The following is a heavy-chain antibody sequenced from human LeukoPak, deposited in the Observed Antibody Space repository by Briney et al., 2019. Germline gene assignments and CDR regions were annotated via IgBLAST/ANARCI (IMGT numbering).Heavy chain of an antibody. D-gene: IGHD4-17*01. V-gene: IGHV1-8*02. J-gene: IGHJ5*02. CDR2: MNPNSGNT. Sequence: GASVKVSCKASGYTFTAYYMHWVRQAPGQGLEWMGWMNPNSGNTGYAQKFQGRVTMTRNTSISTAYMELSSLRSEDTAVYYCARGAVPANWFDPWGQGTLVTVSS. CDR3: ARGAVPANWFDP. CDR1: GYTFTAYY.